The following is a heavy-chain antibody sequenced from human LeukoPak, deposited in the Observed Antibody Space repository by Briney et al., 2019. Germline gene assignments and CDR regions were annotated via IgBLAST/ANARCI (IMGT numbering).Heavy chain of an antibody. Sequence: SVKVSCKASGGTFSSYAISWVRQAPGQGLEWMGGIIPIFGTANYAQKFQGRVTITADESTSTAYMELSSLRSEDTAVYYCARGPTRERARWGIAAGDPELIYSYGMDVWGQGTTVTVSS. CDR2: IIPIFGTA. V-gene: IGHV1-69*13. CDR1: GGTFSSYA. J-gene: IGHJ6*02. D-gene: IGHD6-13*01. CDR3: ARGPTRERARWGIAAGDPELIYSYGMDV.